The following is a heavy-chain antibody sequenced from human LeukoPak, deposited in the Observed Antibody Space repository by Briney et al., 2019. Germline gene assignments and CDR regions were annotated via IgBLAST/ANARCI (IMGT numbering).Heavy chain of an antibody. CDR1: GGSFSGYY. J-gene: IGHJ3*02. CDR3: ARLPQQLDAFDI. V-gene: IGHV4-34*01. D-gene: IGHD6-13*01. Sequence: SETLSLTCAVYGGSFSGYYWSWIRQPPGKGLEWIGEINHSGSTNYNPSLKSRVTISVDTSKNQFSLKLSSLTAADTAVYYCARLPQQLDAFDIWGQGTMVTVSS. CDR2: INHSGST.